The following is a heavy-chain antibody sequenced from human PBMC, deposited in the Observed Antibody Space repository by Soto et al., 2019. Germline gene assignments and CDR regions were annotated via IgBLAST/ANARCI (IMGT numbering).Heavy chain of an antibody. CDR2: ISGSGGST. Sequence: GGSLRLSCAASGFTFNNYAMAWVRQAPWKGLEWVSVISGSGGSTYYADSVKGRFIISRDNSKNTLYLQMNSLRAEDTAVYYCAKDRRVLSYYGPFDYWGQGTLVTVSS. CDR3: AKDRRVLSYYGPFDY. V-gene: IGHV3-23*01. CDR1: GFTFNNYA. D-gene: IGHD3-10*01. J-gene: IGHJ4*02.